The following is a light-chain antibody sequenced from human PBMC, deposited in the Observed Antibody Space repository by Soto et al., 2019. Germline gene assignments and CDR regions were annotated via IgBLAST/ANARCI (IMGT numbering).Light chain of an antibody. Sequence: QSVLTQPPSASGTPGQRVTISCCGSNSNIGSNFVNWYQQLPETAPKVVIYSNNQRPSGVPDRLSGSKSGTSASLAISGLQSEDEAVYYCAAWDDSLDGVLFGGGTKLTVL. CDR1: NSNIGSNF. CDR2: SNN. CDR3: AAWDDSLDGVL. V-gene: IGLV1-44*01. J-gene: IGLJ2*01.